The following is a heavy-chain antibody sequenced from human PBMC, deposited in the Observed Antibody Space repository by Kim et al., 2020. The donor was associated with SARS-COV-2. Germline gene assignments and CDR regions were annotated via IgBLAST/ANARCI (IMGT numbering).Heavy chain of an antibody. CDR1: GGSISSGGYY. J-gene: IGHJ6*02. CDR2: IYYSGST. CDR3: ARDPLHNPVPLGYYYYYGMDA. V-gene: IGHV4-31*03. D-gene: IGHD1-20*01. Sequence: SETLSLTCTVSGGSISSGGYYWSWIRQHPGKGLEWIGYIYYSGSTYYNPSLKSRVTISVDTSKNQFSLKLSSVTAADSAVYYCARDPLHNPVPLGYYYYYGMDAWGQGATVTVSS.